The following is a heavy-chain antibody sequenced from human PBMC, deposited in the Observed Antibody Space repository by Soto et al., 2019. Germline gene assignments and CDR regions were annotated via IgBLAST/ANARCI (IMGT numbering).Heavy chain of an antibody. D-gene: IGHD6-13*01. Sequence: QVQLVQSGAEVKKPGASVKVSCKASGYTFTSYGISWVRQAPGQGPEWMGRISTYNGTTNYVQKHQGRVTMTTDTTTNTAYMELRSLRYDDTAVYYCASDPGYSTSWHQEVDIWSQCTMVTVSS. V-gene: IGHV1-18*01. CDR2: ISTYNGTT. CDR1: GYTFTSYG. J-gene: IGHJ3*02. CDR3: ASDPGYSTSWHQEVDI.